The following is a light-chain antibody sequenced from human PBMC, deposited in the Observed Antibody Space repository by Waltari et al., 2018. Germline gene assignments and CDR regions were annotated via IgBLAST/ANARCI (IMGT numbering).Light chain of an antibody. V-gene: IGKV1-5*03. CDR3: QQYHSYPYT. CDR1: QTLNRW. Sequence: DIQMTQSPSTLSAYVGDRVTITCRASQTLNRWLAWYQQNPGKAPKLLIYKASTLQSGVPSRFSGSDSGTQFALTITGLQAEDFATYYCQQYHSYPYTFGQGTKLEIK. CDR2: KAS. J-gene: IGKJ2*01.